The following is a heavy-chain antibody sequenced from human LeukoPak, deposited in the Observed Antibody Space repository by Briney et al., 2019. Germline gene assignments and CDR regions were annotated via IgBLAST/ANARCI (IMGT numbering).Heavy chain of an antibody. J-gene: IGHJ4*02. D-gene: IGHD6-13*01. Sequence: ASVKVSCKASGYTFTGYYMHWVRQAPGQGLEWMGWINPNSGGTNYAQKFQGRVTMTRDTSISTAYMELSSLRSEDTAVYYCARSSSWYYFDYWGQGTLVTVSS. V-gene: IGHV1-2*02. CDR2: INPNSGGT. CDR1: GYTFTGYY. CDR3: ARSSSWYYFDY.